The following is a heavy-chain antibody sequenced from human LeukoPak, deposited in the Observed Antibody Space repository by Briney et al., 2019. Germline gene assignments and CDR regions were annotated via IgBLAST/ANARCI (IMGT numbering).Heavy chain of an antibody. D-gene: IGHD5-18*01. Sequence: PSEALSLTCTVSGGSISSYYWSWIRQPPGKGLEWIGYIYYSGSTNYNPSLKSRVTISVDTSKNQFSLKLSSVTAADTAVYYCARGRVDTAMAYTPHFDYWGQGTLVTVSS. CDR2: IYYSGST. V-gene: IGHV4-59*01. CDR1: GGSISSYY. J-gene: IGHJ4*02. CDR3: ARGRVDTAMAYTPHFDY.